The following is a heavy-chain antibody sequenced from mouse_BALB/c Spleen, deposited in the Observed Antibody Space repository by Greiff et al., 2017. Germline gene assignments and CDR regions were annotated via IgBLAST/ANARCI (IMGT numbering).Heavy chain of an antibody. V-gene: IGHV10-1*02. CDR2: IRSKSNNYAT. J-gene: IGHJ4*01. D-gene: IGHD1-1*01. CDR1: GFTFNTYA. CDR3: VRAGSRGAMDY. Sequence: EVKLEESGGGLVQPKGSLKLSCAASGFTFNTYAMNWVRQAPGKGLEWVARIRSKSNNYATYYADSVKDRFTISRDDSQSMLYLQMNNLKTEDTAMYYCVRAGSRGAMDYWGQGTSVTVSS.